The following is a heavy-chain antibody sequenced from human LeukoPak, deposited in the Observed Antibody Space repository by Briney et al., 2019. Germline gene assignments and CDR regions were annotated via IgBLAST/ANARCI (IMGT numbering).Heavy chain of an antibody. CDR2: VNSNDRP. J-gene: IGHJ4*02. V-gene: IGHV3-23*01. D-gene: IGHD2-15*01. Sequence: GGSLRLSCAASGFNFSNYAMTWVRQAPGKGLEWVSTVNSNDRPYYADSVKGRFTISRDNSKNTLYLQMNSLRVEDTALYYCAKARAAVVEAAINYWGQGILVTVSP. CDR1: GFNFSNYA. CDR3: AKARAAVVEAAINY.